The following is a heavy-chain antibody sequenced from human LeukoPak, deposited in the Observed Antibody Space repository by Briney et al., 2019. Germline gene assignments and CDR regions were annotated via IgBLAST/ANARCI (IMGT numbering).Heavy chain of an antibody. CDR2: ISGSGGST. D-gene: IGHD3-3*01. V-gene: IGHV3-23*01. Sequence: GGSLRLSCAASGFTFSSYAMSWVRQAPGKGLEWVSAISGSGGSTYYADSVKGRFTISRDNSKNTLYLQMNSLRAEDTAVYYCAKARDFWSGYEELIDYWGQGTLVTVSS. J-gene: IGHJ4*02. CDR1: GFTFSSYA. CDR3: AKARDFWSGYEELIDY.